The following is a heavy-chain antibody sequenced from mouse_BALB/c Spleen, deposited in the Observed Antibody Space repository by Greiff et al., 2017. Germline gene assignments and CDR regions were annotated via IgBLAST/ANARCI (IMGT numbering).Heavy chain of an antibody. J-gene: IGHJ3*01. CDR1: GYTFTSYW. CDR2: IYPGDGDT. CDR3: ARREDFAWFAY. Sequence: VQLQQSGAELARPGASVKLSCKASGYTFTSYWMQWVKQRPGQGLEWIGAIYPGDGDTRYTQKFKGKATLTADKSSSTAYMQLSSLTSEDSAVYYCARREDFAWFAYWGQGTLVTVSA. V-gene: IGHV1-87*01.